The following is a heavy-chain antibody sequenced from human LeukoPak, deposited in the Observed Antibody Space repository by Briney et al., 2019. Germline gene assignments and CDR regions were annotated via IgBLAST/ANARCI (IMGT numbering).Heavy chain of an antibody. CDR3: AARSVSEAGYFDY. CDR1: GFTFNTYA. D-gene: IGHD3-10*01. CDR2: VTGSGSST. J-gene: IGHJ4*02. Sequence: GGSLRLSCAASGFTFNTYALSWVRLAPGRGLEWVSSVTGSGSSTNYADSVKGHFTISRDNSQNTLYLQMNSLRADDTAVYYCAARSVSEAGYFDYWGQGTLVTVSS. V-gene: IGHV3-23*01.